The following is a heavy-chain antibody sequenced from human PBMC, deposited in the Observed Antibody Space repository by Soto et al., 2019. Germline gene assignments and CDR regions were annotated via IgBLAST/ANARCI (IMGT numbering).Heavy chain of an antibody. D-gene: IGHD3-9*01. CDR3: ARSSGYDILTGYPDAFDI. CDR2: IYYSGRT. CDR1: GDSINSRSYY. Sequence: SETLSLTCTVTGDSINSRSYYWGWIRQPPGKGLEWIGSIYYSGRTYNNPSLRSRVSMSIDTSKNQFSLKLSSVTAVDTAVYYCARSSGYDILTGYPDAFDIWGQGTMVTVSS. V-gene: IGHV4-39*07. J-gene: IGHJ3*02.